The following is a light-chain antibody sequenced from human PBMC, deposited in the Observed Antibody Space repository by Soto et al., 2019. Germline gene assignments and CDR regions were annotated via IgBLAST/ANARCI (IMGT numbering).Light chain of an antibody. J-gene: IGKJ4*01. CDR3: QQYGSSPET. V-gene: IGKV3-15*01. CDR1: QSVSTN. Sequence: EIVMTQSPATLSVSPGERATLSCRASQSVSTNLAWYQQKPGQGPRLLIFGASTRAIGIPARFSGSGSGTDFTLTISSLQSEDFAVYYCQQYGSSPETFGGGTKVEIK. CDR2: GAS.